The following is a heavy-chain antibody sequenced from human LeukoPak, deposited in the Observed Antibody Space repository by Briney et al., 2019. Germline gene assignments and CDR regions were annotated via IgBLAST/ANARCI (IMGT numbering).Heavy chain of an antibody. V-gene: IGHV4-34*01. D-gene: IGHD2-2*01. J-gene: IGHJ5*02. Sequence: PSETLSLTCAVYGGSFSGYYWSWIRRPPGKGQEWIGEINHSGSTNYNPSLKSRVTISVDTSKNQFSLKLSSVTAADTAVYYCARTGLTRSFDPWGQGTLVTVSS. CDR3: ARTGLTRSFDP. CDR1: GGSFSGYY. CDR2: INHSGST.